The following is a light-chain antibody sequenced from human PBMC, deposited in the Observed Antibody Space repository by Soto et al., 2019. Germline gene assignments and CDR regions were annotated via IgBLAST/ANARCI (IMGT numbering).Light chain of an antibody. CDR3: QQFNSSHWT. J-gene: IGKJ1*01. Sequence: DIQMTKSPSTLSASVGDRVTITCRASQSISRWLAWYPEKPGKAPKLLIHDASTLESGVPLRFSGSGSGTEFSLTISSLQPDDFATYYCQQFNSSHWTVGQGTPGEIQ. CDR2: DAS. CDR1: QSISRW. V-gene: IGKV1-5*01.